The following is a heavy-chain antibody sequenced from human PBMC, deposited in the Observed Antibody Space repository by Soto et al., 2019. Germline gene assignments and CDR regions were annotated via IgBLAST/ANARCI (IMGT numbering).Heavy chain of an antibody. V-gene: IGHV4-34*01. D-gene: IGHD2-8*02. CDR2: INHSGST. CDR1: GGSFSGYY. CDR3: ARYKITGLFDY. Sequence: QVQLQQWGAGLLKPSETLSLTCAVYGGSFSGYYWTWIRQPPGTGREWIGEINHSGSTNYNPSPKIRVTISVDTSKNQFSLKLTSVTAADTAVYYCARYKITGLFDYWGQGTLVTVSS. J-gene: IGHJ4*02.